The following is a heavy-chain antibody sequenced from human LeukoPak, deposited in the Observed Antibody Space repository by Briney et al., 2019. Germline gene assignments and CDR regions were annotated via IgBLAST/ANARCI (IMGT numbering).Heavy chain of an antibody. Sequence: PSETLSLTCTVSGGSISSGSYYWSWIRQPAGKGLEWIGRIYTSGSTNYNPSLKSRVTMSVDTSKNQFSLKLSSVTAADTAVYYCARHKGHFSSGWYRYYFDYWGQGTLVTVSS. CDR3: ARHKGHFSSGWYRYYFDY. CDR1: GGSISSGSYY. J-gene: IGHJ4*02. CDR2: IYTSGST. D-gene: IGHD6-19*01. V-gene: IGHV4-61*02.